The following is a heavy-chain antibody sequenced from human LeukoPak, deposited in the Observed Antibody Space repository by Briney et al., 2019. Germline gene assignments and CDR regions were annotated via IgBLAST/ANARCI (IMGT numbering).Heavy chain of an antibody. D-gene: IGHD2-21*02. J-gene: IGHJ6*02. CDR3: ASLHCGGDCYSGGSYYYGMDV. CDR2: ISSSSSYI. CDR1: GFTFSSYS. V-gene: IGHV3-21*01. Sequence: GGSLRLSCAASGFTFSSYSMNWVRQAPGKGLEWVSSISSSSSYIYYADSVKGRFTISRDNAKNSLYLQMNSLRAEDTAVYYCASLHCGGDCYSGGSYYYGMDVWGQGTTVTVSS.